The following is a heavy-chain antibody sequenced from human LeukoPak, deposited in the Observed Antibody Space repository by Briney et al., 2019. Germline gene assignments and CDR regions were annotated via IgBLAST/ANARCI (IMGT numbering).Heavy chain of an antibody. V-gene: IGHV3-48*03. Sequence: GRSLRLSCAASGFTFSSYEMNWVRQAPGKGLEWVSYISSSGSTIYYADSVKGRFTISRDNAKNSLYLQMNSLRAEDTAVYYCARENYDILTGYSYYFDYWGQGTLVTVSS. J-gene: IGHJ4*02. CDR1: GFTFSSYE. D-gene: IGHD3-9*01. CDR2: ISSSGSTI. CDR3: ARENYDILTGYSYYFDY.